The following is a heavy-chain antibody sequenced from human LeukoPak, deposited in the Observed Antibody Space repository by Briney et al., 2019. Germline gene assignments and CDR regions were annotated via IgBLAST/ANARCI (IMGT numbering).Heavy chain of an antibody. CDR3: AKSRCGADCYSPFDY. V-gene: IGHV3-23*01. D-gene: IGHD2-21*02. Sequence: EGSLRLSCAASGFTFSSYAMNWVRQAPGKGLEWLSAIRGSGTDTYYADSVKGRFIISRDNSKNTLYLQMNSLKAEDTAVYYCAKSRCGADCYSPFDYWGQGTLVTVSS. CDR1: GFTFSSYA. J-gene: IGHJ4*02. CDR2: IRGSGTDT.